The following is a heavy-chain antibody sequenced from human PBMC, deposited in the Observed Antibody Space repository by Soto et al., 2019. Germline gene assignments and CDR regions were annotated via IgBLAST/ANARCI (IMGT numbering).Heavy chain of an antibody. Sequence: PXASLSLTCTVCGGSISSYYGSGIRQPPGKGLEWIGYIYYSGSTNYNPSLKSRVTISVDTSKNQFSLKLSSVTAADTAVYYCAKGSRTDLFGYWGQRTRVTVSS. V-gene: IGHV4-59*01. CDR1: GGSISSYY. D-gene: IGHD1-26*01. CDR2: IYYSGST. CDR3: AKGSRTDLFGY. J-gene: IGHJ4*02.